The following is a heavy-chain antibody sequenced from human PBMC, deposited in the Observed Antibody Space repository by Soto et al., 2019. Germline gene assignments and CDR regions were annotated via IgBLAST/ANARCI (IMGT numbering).Heavy chain of an antibody. Sequence: QVQLQESGPGLVKPSQTLSLTCTVSGGSISSGGYYWSWIRQHPGKGLEWIGYIYHSGSTYYNPSLKSRVTVSVDTSKHQFSLKLSSVTAADTAVYYCARAFDDSGAQFDYWGQGTLVTVSS. J-gene: IGHJ4*02. CDR3: ARAFDDSGAQFDY. CDR2: IYHSGST. D-gene: IGHD4-17*01. V-gene: IGHV4-31*03. CDR1: GGSISSGGYY.